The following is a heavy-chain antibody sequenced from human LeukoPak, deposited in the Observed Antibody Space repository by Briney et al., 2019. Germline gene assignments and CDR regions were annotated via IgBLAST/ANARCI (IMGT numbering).Heavy chain of an antibody. CDR3: ARFYDSSGYFNY. J-gene: IGHJ4*02. D-gene: IGHD3-22*01. V-gene: IGHV4-38-2*02. Sequence: SETLSLTCTVSGYSISSGYYWGWIRQPPGKGLEWIGSIYHSGSTYYNPSLKSRVTISVDTSKNQFSLKLSSVTAADTAVYYCARFYDSSGYFNYWGQGTLVTVSS. CDR1: GYSISSGYY. CDR2: IYHSGST.